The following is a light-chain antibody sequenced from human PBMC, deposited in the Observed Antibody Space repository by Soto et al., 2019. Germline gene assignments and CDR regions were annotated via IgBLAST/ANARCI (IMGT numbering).Light chain of an antibody. Sequence: EIVVTQSPGALSLSPGDRATLSCRASQSVSSSYLAWYQQKPGQAPRLLIYSASSRATGIPDRFSGSGSGTDFTLTISRLEPEAFAVYYCQQFASSSYTFGQGTKLEIK. CDR2: SAS. CDR3: QQFASSSYT. V-gene: IGKV3-20*01. CDR1: QSVSSSY. J-gene: IGKJ2*01.